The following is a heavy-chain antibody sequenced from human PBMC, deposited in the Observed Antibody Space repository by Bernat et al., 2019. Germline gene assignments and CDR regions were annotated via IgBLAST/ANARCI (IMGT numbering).Heavy chain of an antibody. CDR2: IYYSGST. CDR1: GGSISSSSYY. CDR3: ARTQIRYSSSSYYYYGMDV. J-gene: IGHJ6*02. D-gene: IGHD6-13*01. Sequence: QLQLQESGPGLVKPSETLSLTCTVSGGSISSSSYYWGWIRQPPGKGLEWIGSIYYSGSTYYNPALKSRVTISVDTSKNQFSLKLSSVTAADTAVYYGARTQIRYSSSSYYYYGMDVWGQGTTVTVSS. V-gene: IGHV4-39*01.